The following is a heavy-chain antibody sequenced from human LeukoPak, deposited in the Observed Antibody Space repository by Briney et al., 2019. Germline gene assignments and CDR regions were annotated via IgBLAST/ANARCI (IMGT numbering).Heavy chain of an antibody. CDR3: ARGRSSGYYWIPVDY. D-gene: IGHD3-22*01. CDR2: IYYSGST. Sequence: SETLSLTCTVSGGSISSSSYYWGWIRQPPGKGLEWIGSIYYSGSTYYNPSLKSRVTISVDTSKNQFSLKLSSVTAADTAVYYCARGRSSGYYWIPVDYWGQGTLVTVSS. V-gene: IGHV4-39*07. J-gene: IGHJ4*02. CDR1: GGSISSSSYY.